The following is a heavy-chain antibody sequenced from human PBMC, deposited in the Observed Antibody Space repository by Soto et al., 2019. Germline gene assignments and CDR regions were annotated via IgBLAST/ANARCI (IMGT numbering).Heavy chain of an antibody. CDR2: INSDGSST. Sequence: PGGSLRLSCAASGFTFSSYWMHWVRQAPGKGLVWVSRINSDGSSTSYADSVKGRFTISRDNAKNTLYLQMNSLRAEDTAVYYCARGSTHPYYFDYWGQGTLVTVYS. CDR3: ARGSTHPYYFDY. CDR1: GFTFSSYW. J-gene: IGHJ4*02. V-gene: IGHV3-74*01.